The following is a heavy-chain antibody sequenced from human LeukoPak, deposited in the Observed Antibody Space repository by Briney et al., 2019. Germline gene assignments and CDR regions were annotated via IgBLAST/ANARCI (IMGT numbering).Heavy chain of an antibody. J-gene: IGHJ3*02. CDR3: AKSNGYGLVDI. V-gene: IGHV4-39*07. CDR1: GFSLSTSGMC. CDR2: IFYSGGT. D-gene: IGHD3-10*01. Sequence: SGPALVKPTQTLTLTCTFSGFSLSTSGMCVSWIRQPPGKGLEWIGNIFYSGGTYYSPSLTSRVTISLDTSRNQFSLKLNSVTAADTAVYYCAKSNGYGLVDIWGQGTMVAVSS.